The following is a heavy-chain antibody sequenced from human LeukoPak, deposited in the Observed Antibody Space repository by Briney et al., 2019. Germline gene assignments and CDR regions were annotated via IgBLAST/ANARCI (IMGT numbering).Heavy chain of an antibody. Sequence: GGSLRLSCAASGFTFSSYGMNWVRQAPGKGLEWVSAISGSGGSTYYADSVKGRFTISRDNAKNSLYLQMNSLRDEDTAVYYCARDKVVGATFFDYWGQGTLVTVSS. D-gene: IGHD1-26*01. J-gene: IGHJ4*02. CDR1: GFTFSSYG. CDR2: ISGSGGST. CDR3: ARDKVVGATFFDY. V-gene: IGHV3-23*01.